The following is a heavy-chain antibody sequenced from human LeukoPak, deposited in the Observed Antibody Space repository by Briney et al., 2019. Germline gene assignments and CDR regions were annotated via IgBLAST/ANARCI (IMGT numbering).Heavy chain of an antibody. CDR3: AKDLTYESSSSGIDN. D-gene: IGHD3-22*01. CDR2: VNWHGTT. Sequence: TGGSLRLSCAFPGYILEDYTMHSVRQVPGKTLEWVSLVNWHGTTYYADSLKGRFTISRDNSKNSLYLQMDSLRIEDTAFYYCAKDLTYESSSSGIDNWGLGTLVTVSS. CDR1: GYILEDYT. J-gene: IGHJ4*02. V-gene: IGHV3-43*01.